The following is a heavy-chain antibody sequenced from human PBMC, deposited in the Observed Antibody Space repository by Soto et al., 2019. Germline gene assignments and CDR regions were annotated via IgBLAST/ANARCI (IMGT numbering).Heavy chain of an antibody. J-gene: IGHJ6*03. CDR1: GGSISSAAYD. V-gene: IGHV4-31*03. CDR3: ARWATRSNMDV. Sequence: SETLSLTCTVSGGSISSAAYDWSWIRQHPGKGLEWIGFIYYSGSTYYSSSLRSRVTISVDTSKNQFSLQLSSVTAADTAVYYCARWATRSNMDVWGKGTMVTVSS. CDR2: IYYSGST.